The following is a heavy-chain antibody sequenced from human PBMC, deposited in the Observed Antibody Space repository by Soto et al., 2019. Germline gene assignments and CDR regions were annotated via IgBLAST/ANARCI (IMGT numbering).Heavy chain of an antibody. CDR2: INHSGST. D-gene: IGHD4-17*01. Sequence: SETLSLTCAVYGGSFSGYYCSWIRQPPGKGLEWIGEINHSGSTNYNPSLKSRVTISVDTSKNQFSLKLSSVTAADTAVYYCARVVCGLYGDYVYYYYGMDVWGQGTTVTVSS. J-gene: IGHJ6*02. V-gene: IGHV4-34*01. CDR3: ARVVCGLYGDYVYYYYGMDV. CDR1: GGSFSGYY.